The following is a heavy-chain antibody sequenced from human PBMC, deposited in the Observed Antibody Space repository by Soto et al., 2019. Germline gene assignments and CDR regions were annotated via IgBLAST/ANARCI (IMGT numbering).Heavy chain of an antibody. J-gene: IGHJ4*02. Sequence: KTSETLSLTCSVSGGSINRSPYYWDWIRQSPGRGPEWIGSVFYTGFTSYNPSLESRVSVSVDTSKNQFSLKVSAVTAADTAVYYCASSQKGYNWNYFDHWGQGALVTVSS. CDR2: VFYTGFT. V-gene: IGHV4-39*01. CDR1: GGSINRSPYY. CDR3: ASSQKGYNWNYFDH. D-gene: IGHD1-20*01.